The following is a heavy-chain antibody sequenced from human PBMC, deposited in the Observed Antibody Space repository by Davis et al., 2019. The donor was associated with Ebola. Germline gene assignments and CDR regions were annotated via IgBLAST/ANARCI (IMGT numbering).Heavy chain of an antibody. D-gene: IGHD2-2*01. CDR1: GYTFTSYA. CDR2: INAGNGNT. J-gene: IGHJ6*02. V-gene: IGHV1-3*01. Sequence: AASVKVSCKASGYTFTSYAMHWVRQAPGQRLEWMGWINAGNGNTKYSQKFQGSVTITRDTSASTAYMELSSLRSEDTAVYYCASPGTSCYAAYCGMDVWGQGTTVTVSS. CDR3: ASPGTSCYAAYCGMDV.